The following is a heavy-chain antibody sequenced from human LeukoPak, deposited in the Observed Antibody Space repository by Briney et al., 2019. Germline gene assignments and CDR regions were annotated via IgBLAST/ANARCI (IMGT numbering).Heavy chain of an antibody. CDR2: INPSGGST. J-gene: IGHJ4*02. CDR3: ARPTYYYDSSGYYDY. CDR1: GYTFTSYY. Sequence: ASVKVSCKASGYTFTSYYMHWVRQAPGQGLEWMGIINPSGGSTSYAQKFQGRVSMTRDTSTSTVYMELSSLRSEDTAVYYCARPTYYYDSSGYYDYWGQGTLVTVSS. D-gene: IGHD3-22*01. V-gene: IGHV1-46*01.